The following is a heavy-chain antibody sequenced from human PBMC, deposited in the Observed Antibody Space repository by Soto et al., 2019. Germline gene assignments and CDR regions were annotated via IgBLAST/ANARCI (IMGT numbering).Heavy chain of an antibody. CDR2: IGSKVDNYGT. V-gene: IGHV3-73*02. D-gene: IGHD2-8*01. CDR3: VPFCPDGVCYSYFDY. CDR1: GFTFSGSH. J-gene: IGHJ4*02. Sequence: EVQVVESGGGLVQPGGSLKLSCAASGFTFSGSHMHWVRQASGKGLEWVGRIGSKVDNYGTLYAASVTGRFTISRDDSMNTAFLQMNSLKTEDTAVSYCVPFCPDGVCYSYFDYLGQGILVAVSS.